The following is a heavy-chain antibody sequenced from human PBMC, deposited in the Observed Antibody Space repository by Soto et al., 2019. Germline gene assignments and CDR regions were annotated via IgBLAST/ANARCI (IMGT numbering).Heavy chain of an antibody. CDR1: GFTFSSYW. CDR3: VRTSLVVSAATREDY. CDR2: INSDGSST. Sequence: EVQLVESGGGLVQPGGSLRLSCAASGFTFSSYWMHWVRQAPGKGLVWVSRINSDGSSTSYADSVKGRFTISRDNAKNTLYRQMNRLIADDTAVYYGVRTSLVVSAATREDYWGKGTLVTVSS. V-gene: IGHV3-74*01. D-gene: IGHD2-15*01. J-gene: IGHJ4*02.